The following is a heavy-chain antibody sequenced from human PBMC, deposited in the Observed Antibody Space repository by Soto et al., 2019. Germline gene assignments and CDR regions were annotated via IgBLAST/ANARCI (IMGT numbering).Heavy chain of an antibody. V-gene: IGHV4-31*03. CDR3: ARDRLRANYDFWSGPSLGYGMDV. Sequence: SETLSLTCTVSGGSISSGGYYWIFIRQHPGKGLEWIGYIYYSGSTYYNPSLKSRVTISVDTSKNQFSLKLSSVTAADTAVYYCARDRLRANYDFWSGPSLGYGMDVWGQGTTVTVSS. J-gene: IGHJ6*02. CDR2: IYYSGST. CDR1: GGSISSGGYY. D-gene: IGHD3-3*01.